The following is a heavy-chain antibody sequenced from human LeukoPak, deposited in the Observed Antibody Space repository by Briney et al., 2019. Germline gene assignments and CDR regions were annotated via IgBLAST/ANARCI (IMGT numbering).Heavy chain of an antibody. Sequence: GGSLRLSCAASGFTFSSYSMNWVRQAPGKGLEWVSSISSSSSYIYYADSVKGRFTISRDNAKNSLYLQMNSLRAEDTAVYYCAKEPYCSSTSCIGEYFQRWGQGTLVTVSS. V-gene: IGHV3-21*01. CDR1: GFTFSSYS. J-gene: IGHJ1*01. CDR3: AKEPYCSSTSCIGEYFQR. CDR2: ISSSSSYI. D-gene: IGHD2-2*01.